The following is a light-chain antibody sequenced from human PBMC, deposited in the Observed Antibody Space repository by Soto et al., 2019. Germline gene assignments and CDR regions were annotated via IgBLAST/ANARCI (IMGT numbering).Light chain of an antibody. Sequence: DIQMTQSPSSLSASVGDRVTITCRASQSISSYLNWYQQKPGKAPKLLIYAASSLQSGVPSRFSGSGSGTDLTLTISSLQPEDFATYYCQQSYSTLWTVGQGTKVDIK. CDR1: QSISSY. CDR2: AAS. V-gene: IGKV1-39*01. CDR3: QQSYSTLWT. J-gene: IGKJ1*01.